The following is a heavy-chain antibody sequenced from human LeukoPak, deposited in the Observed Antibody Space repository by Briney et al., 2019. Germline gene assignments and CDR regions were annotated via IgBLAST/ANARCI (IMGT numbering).Heavy chain of an antibody. D-gene: IGHD5-24*01. CDR1: GGSISSYY. CDR3: ARSKDGYNLDY. J-gene: IGHJ4*02. Sequence: SETLSLTCTVSGGSISSYYWSWIRQPPGKGLEWIGYIYYSGSTNYNPSLKSRVTISVDTSKNQFSLKLSSVTAADTAVYYCARSKDGYNLDYWGQGTLVTVSS. CDR2: IYYSGST. V-gene: IGHV4-59*01.